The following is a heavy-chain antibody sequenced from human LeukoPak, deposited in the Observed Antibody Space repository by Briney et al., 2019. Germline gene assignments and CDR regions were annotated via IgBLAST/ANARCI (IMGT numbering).Heavy chain of an antibody. CDR3: AKDKSPSGIHNWFDP. D-gene: IGHD1-26*01. J-gene: IGHJ5*02. Sequence: PGGSLRLSCAASGFSFGDHAMSWVRLAPGKGLEWVSSISAIGRSTYYRDSVKGRFTISRDNSKNTVHLQMSSLRAEDTAMYFCAKDKSPSGIHNWFDPWGQGTQVTVSS. CDR1: GFSFGDHA. V-gene: IGHV3-23*02. CDR2: ISAIGRST.